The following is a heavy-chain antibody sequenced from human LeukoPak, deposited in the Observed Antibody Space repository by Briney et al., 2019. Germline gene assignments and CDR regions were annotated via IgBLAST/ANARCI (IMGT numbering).Heavy chain of an antibody. CDR2: INPNSGGT. J-gene: IGHJ3*02. CDR3: ARDKWELLLGDAFDI. D-gene: IGHD1-26*01. CDR1: GYTFTCYY. V-gene: IGHV1-2*02. Sequence: ASVKVSCKASGYTFTCYYMHWVRQAPGQGLEWMGWINPNSGGTNYAQKFQGRVTMTRDTSISTAYMELSRLRSDDTAVYYCARDKWELLLGDAFDIWGQGTMVTVSS.